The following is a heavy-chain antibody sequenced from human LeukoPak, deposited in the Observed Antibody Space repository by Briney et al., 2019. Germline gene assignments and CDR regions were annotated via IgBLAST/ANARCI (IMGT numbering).Heavy chain of an antibody. J-gene: IGHJ4*02. CDR3: AKDPGYFDWLGDY. V-gene: IGHV3-23*01. CDR2: ISGSGGST. CDR1: GFTFSNYA. D-gene: IGHD3-9*01. Sequence: PGGSLRLSCAASGFTFSNYALSWVRQAPGKGLEWVSAISGSGGSTYYADSVKGRFTISRDNSKNTLYLQMNSLRAEDTAVYYCAKDPGYFDWLGDYWGQGTLVTVSS.